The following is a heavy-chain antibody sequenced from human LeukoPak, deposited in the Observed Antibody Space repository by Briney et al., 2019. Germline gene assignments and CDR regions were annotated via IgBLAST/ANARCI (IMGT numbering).Heavy chain of an antibody. CDR1: GGSITSYY. Sequence: SETLSLTCTVSGGSITSYYWSWIRQPPGKGLEWIGDIYYSGSTNYNPSLKSRVSISVDTSNNQFSLRLNSVTAADTAVYYCARGPNRYSSGWYYFDYWGQGTQVTVSS. V-gene: IGHV4-59*01. CDR3: ARGPNRYSSGWYYFDY. CDR2: IYYSGST. J-gene: IGHJ4*02. D-gene: IGHD6-19*01.